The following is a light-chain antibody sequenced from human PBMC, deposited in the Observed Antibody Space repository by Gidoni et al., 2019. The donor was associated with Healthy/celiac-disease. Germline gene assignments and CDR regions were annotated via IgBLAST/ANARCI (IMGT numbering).Light chain of an antibody. CDR2: LGS. V-gene: IGKV2-28*01. J-gene: IGKJ3*01. CDR1: PSLLHSNGYNY. CDR3: MQALQTPPFT. Sequence: GEPASISCRSSPSLLHSNGYNYLDWYLQKPGQSPQLLIHLGSNRASGVPDRFSGSGSGTDFTLKISRVEAEDVGVYYCMQALQTPPFTFGPGTKVDIK.